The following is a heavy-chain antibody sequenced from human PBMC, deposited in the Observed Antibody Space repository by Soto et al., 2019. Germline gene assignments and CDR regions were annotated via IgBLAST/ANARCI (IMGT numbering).Heavy chain of an antibody. D-gene: IGHD3-16*01. V-gene: IGHV4-61*01. CDR1: GGSVSSGSFY. CDR3: ARTYAWGSGRGRSMDV. CDR2: IYDSGNT. Sequence: QVQLQESGPGLVKPSETLSLTCTVSGGSVSSGSFYWGWIRQPPGKGLEWIGYIYDSGNTNYNPSLKGRVTYLVETSKTQCSRRLSSVPAADTAMYYCARTYAWGSGRGRSMDVWGQGTTVTVS. J-gene: IGHJ6*02.